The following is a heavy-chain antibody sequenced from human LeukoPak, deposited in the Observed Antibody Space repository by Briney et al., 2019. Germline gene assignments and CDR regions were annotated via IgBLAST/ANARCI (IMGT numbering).Heavy chain of an antibody. CDR3: ASLWFGEFQDY. D-gene: IGHD3-10*01. J-gene: IGHJ4*02. V-gene: IGHV1-2*02. Sequence: GASVTVSCKASGYTFTGYFMHWVRQAPGQGLEWMGWINLNSGGTNYAQKFQGSVTMTRDTSISTVYMELNRLRSDDTAVYYCASLWFGEFQDYWGQGDLFTVSS. CDR2: INLNSGGT. CDR1: GYTFTGYF.